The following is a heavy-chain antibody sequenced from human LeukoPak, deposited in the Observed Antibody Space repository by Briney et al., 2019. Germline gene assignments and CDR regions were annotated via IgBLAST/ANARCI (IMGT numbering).Heavy chain of an antibody. CDR3: ARDRAAMVRGVTIDY. CDR1: GYTFTDYC. Sequence: ASVKVSCKASGYTFTDYCIHWVRQAPGQGLEWMGWINSNSGGTNYAQKFQGRVTMTRDTSISTTYMELSRLRSDDTAVYYCARDRAAMVRGVTIDYWGQGTLVTVSS. D-gene: IGHD3-10*01. J-gene: IGHJ4*02. CDR2: INSNSGGT. V-gene: IGHV1-2*02.